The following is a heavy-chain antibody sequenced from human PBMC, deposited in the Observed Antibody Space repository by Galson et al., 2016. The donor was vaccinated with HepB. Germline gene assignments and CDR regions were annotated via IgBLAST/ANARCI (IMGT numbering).Heavy chain of an antibody. Sequence: LRLSCAASGFTFSSYWMAWVRQPPGKGLEWIGEINHSGSTNYNPSLKSRVTISVDTSKNQFSLKLSSVTAADTAVYYCELRFLDYDAFDIWGQGTMVTVSS. CDR3: ELRFLDYDAFDI. CDR1: GFTFSSYW. V-gene: IGHV4-34*08. J-gene: IGHJ3*02. CDR2: INHSGST. D-gene: IGHD3-3*01.